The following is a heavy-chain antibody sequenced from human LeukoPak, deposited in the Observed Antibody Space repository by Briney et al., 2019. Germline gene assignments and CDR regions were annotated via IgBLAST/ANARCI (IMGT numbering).Heavy chain of an antibody. Sequence: GASVKVSCKASGYTFTSYGISWVRQAPGQGLEWMGWISAYNGNTNYAQKLQGRVTMTTDTSTSTAYMELRSLRSDDTAVYYCARSVHGRIAAAGTPNYYYYYMDVWGKGTTVTVSS. D-gene: IGHD6-13*01. CDR1: GYTFTSYG. J-gene: IGHJ6*03. CDR2: ISAYNGNT. CDR3: ARSVHGRIAAAGTPNYYYYYMDV. V-gene: IGHV1-18*01.